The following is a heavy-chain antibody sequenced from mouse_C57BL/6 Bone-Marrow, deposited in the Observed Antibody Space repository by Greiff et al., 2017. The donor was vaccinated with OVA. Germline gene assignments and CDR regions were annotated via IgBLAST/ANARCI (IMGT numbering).Heavy chain of an antibody. D-gene: IGHD3-2*02. Sequence: EVQLQESGPGMVKPSQSLSLTCTVTGYSITSGYDWHWIRHFPGNKLEWMGYISYSGSTNYNPSLKSRISITHDTSKNHFFLKLNSVTTEDTATYYCARGSSGYLFAYWGQGTLVTVSA. CDR1: GYSITSGYD. J-gene: IGHJ3*01. CDR2: ISYSGST. V-gene: IGHV3-1*01. CDR3: ARGSSGYLFAY.